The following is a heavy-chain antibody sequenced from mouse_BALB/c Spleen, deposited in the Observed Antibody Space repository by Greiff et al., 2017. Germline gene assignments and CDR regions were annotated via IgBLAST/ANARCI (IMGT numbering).Heavy chain of an antibody. CDR2: IDPENGNT. J-gene: IGHJ4*01. CDR3: ARGELLSLYAMDY. Sequence: EVKLQESGAELVRPGALVKLSCKASGFNIKDYYMHWVKQRPEQGLEWIGWIDPENGNTIYDPKFQGKASITADTSSNTAYLQLSSLTSEDTAVYYCARGELLSLYAMDYWGQGTSVTVSS. CDR1: GFNIKDYY. D-gene: IGHD2-12*01. V-gene: IGHV14-1*02.